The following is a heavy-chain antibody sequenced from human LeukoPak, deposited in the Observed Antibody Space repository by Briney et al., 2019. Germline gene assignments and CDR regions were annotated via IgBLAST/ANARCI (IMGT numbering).Heavy chain of an antibody. CDR1: GGTFSSYA. CDR2: IIPILGIA. D-gene: IGHD5-24*01. CDR3: AREGDGYNSGLVPFDY. Sequence: GGSVKVSCKASGGTFSSYAISWVRQAPGQGLEWMGRIIPILGIANYAQKFQGRVTITADKSTSTAYMELSSLRSEDTAVYHCAREGDGYNSGLVPFDYWGQGTLVTVSS. V-gene: IGHV1-69*04. J-gene: IGHJ4*02.